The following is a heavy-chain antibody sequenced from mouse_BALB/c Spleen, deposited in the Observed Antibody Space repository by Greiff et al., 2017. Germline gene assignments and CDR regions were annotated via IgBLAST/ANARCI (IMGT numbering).Heavy chain of an antibody. CDR1: GFTFSDYY. D-gene: IGHD1-1*01. CDR2: ISDGGSYT. CDR3: AREGGITTVVERAMDY. J-gene: IGHJ4*01. V-gene: IGHV5-4*02. Sequence: EVKLMESGGGLVKPGGSLKLSCAASGFTFSDYYMYWVRQTPEKRLEWVATISDGGSYTYYPGSVKGRFTISRDNAKNNLYLQMSSLKSEDTAMYYCAREGGITTVVERAMDYWGQGTSVTVSS.